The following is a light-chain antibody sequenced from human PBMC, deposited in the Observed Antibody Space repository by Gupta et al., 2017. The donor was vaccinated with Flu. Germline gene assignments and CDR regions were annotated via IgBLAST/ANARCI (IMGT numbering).Light chain of an antibody. CDR2: EVN. J-gene: IGLJ1*01. V-gene: IGLV2-14*01. Sequence: QSALTQPASVSGAPGQSITISCTGSATDIGKYNYVSWYQHRPGRAPRLLIFEVNTRPAGISSRFSGSKSGDSASLTISGLQTDDEGDYFGASYTFDTPYVFGTGTKVTV. CDR3: ASYTFDTPYV. CDR1: ATDIGKYNY.